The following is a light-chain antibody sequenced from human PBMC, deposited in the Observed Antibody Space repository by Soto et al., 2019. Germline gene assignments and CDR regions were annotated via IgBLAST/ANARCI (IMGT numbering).Light chain of an antibody. V-gene: IGKV3-15*01. CDR1: QRVYSN. Sequence: EIFMTQSPDTRSVSPMERATLSCRASQRVYSNLAWYQQRPGQAPRLLIYGASTRATGVPARFSGRGSGTEFTLTISSLQSEDFAVYYCQQYTNWPPNTFGQGTRLEI. J-gene: IGKJ5*01. CDR2: GAS. CDR3: QQYTNWPPNT.